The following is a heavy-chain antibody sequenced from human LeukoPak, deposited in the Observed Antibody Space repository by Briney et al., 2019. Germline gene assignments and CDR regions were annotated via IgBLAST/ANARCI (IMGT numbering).Heavy chain of an antibody. J-gene: IGHJ4*02. CDR3: ARDGTSTDDY. D-gene: IGHD2-2*01. Sequence: SETLSLTCSVSGGSIGTYYWTWIRQPPGKGLEWIGYIDYSESTSYNPSLKSRVTISLDTSRNQFSLKLSSVTAADTAVYYCARDGTSTDDYWGQGTLVTVSS. CDR2: IDYSEST. V-gene: IGHV4-59*01. CDR1: GGSIGTYY.